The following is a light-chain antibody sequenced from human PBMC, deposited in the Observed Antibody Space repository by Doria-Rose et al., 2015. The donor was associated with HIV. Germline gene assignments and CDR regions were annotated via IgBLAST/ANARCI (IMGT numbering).Light chain of an antibody. CDR2: DGS. CDR1: QSFSSTY. CDR3: HQYGTSWT. J-gene: IGKJ1*01. V-gene: IGKV3-20*01. Sequence: EIALTQSPGTLSLSPGEGATLSCRASQSFSSTYSAWYQQKPGQAPSLLIYDGSTRATGIPDRFSASGSGTDFTLTINRLEPEDFALYYCHQYGTSWTFGQGPRWKS.